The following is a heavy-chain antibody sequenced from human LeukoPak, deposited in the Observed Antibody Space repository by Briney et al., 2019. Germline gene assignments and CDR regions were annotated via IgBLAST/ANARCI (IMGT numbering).Heavy chain of an antibody. J-gene: IGHJ6*04. CDR3: ARGAGMDV. CDR1: GGSFSGYY. Sequence: SETLSLTCTVYGGSFSGYYWSWIRQPPGKGLEWIGEINHSGNTNYNASLKSRVTISGDTAKNQFSLKLTSVTAADTAVYHCARGAGMDVWGKGTTVTVSS. CDR2: INHSGNT. V-gene: IGHV4-34*01.